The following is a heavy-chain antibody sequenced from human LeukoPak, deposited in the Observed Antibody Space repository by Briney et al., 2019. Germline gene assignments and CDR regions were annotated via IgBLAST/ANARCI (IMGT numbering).Heavy chain of an antibody. J-gene: IGHJ4*02. CDR3: ARDGKEGGYNYDY. CDR1: GDSITSGSYF. D-gene: IGHD5-24*01. V-gene: IGHV4-61*02. Sequence: SQTLSLTCTVSGDSITSGSYFWSWIRQPAGKGLEWIGRLYPSGSTDYNPSLKGRVTVLADTSKNQFSLNLSSVTAADTAVYYCARDGKEGGYNYDYWGQGILVTVSS. CDR2: LYPSGST.